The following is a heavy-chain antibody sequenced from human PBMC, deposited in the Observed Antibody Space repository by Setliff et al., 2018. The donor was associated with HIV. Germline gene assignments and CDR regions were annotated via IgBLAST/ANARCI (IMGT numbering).Heavy chain of an antibody. CDR1: GYSFTDYY. CDR2: ISPNSGGT. J-gene: IGHJ4*02. D-gene: IGHD3-10*01. V-gene: IGHV1-2*06. Sequence: ASVKVSCKASGYSFTDYYIHWVRQAPGQGLEWVGRISPNSGGTNYAVKFQGRVTMTRDTSITTVYMEVSRLTFDDAAFYYCAKVGDYSGFGEFAALDSWGQGTLVTVSS. CDR3: AKVGDYSGFGEFAALDS.